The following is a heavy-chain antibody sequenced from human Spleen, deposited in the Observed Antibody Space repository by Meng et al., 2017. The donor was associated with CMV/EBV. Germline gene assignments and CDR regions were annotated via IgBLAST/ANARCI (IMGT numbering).Heavy chain of an antibody. V-gene: IGHV3-69-1*01. Sequence: GESLKISCAASGFTFSDYYMNWVRQAPGKGLEWVSSISSSSTIYYADSVKGRFTISRDNSKNTMYLQMNSLRPEDTAVYYCAKKGSWELLSSWFDPWGQGTLVTVSS. CDR1: GFTFSDYY. J-gene: IGHJ5*02. D-gene: IGHD1-26*01. CDR3: AKKGSWELLSSWFDP. CDR2: ISSSSTI.